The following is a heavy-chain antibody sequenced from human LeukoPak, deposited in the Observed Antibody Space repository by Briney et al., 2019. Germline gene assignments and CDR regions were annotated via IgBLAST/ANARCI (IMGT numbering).Heavy chain of an antibody. CDR1: GGTFSSYA. Sequence: SVKVSCKASGGTFSSYAISWVRQAPGQGLEWVGGIIPIFGTANYAQKFQGRVTITTDESTSTAYMELSSLRSEDTAVYYCARQGRDGYNYYFDYWGQGTLVTVSS. V-gene: IGHV1-69*05. J-gene: IGHJ4*02. CDR2: IIPIFGTA. D-gene: IGHD5-24*01. CDR3: ARQGRDGYNYYFDY.